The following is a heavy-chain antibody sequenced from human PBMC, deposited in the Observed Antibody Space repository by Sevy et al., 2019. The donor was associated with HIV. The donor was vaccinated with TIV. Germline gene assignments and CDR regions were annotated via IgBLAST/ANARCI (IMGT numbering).Heavy chain of an antibody. V-gene: IGHV3-48*03. J-gene: IGHJ4*02. D-gene: IGHD6-19*01. Sequence: GGYLRLSCAASGFTFQSYEMNWVRQAPGKGLEWVSYISGRGPIIYYADSVKGRFTISRDDARYSLSLQMDSLRAEDTAVYFCVPGGPVAGRYFFYWGRGTLVIVSS. CDR3: VPGGPVAGRYFFY. CDR2: ISGRGPII. CDR1: GFTFQSYE.